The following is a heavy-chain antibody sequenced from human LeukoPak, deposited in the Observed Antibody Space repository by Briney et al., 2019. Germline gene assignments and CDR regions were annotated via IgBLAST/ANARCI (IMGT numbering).Heavy chain of an antibody. CDR2: ISGSGGST. D-gene: IGHD6-19*01. Sequence: GGSLRLSCAASGFTFSSYAMSWVRHAPGKGLEWVSAISGSGGSTYYADSVKGRFTISRDNSKNTLYLQMNSLRAEDTAVYYCAKDGDSSGWYGGYWGQGTLVTVSS. CDR3: AKDGDSSGWYGGY. CDR1: GFTFSSYA. J-gene: IGHJ4*02. V-gene: IGHV3-23*01.